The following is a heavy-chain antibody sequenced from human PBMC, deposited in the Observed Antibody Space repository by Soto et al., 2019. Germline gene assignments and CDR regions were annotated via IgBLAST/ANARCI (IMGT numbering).Heavy chain of an antibody. J-gene: IGHJ4*02. CDR1: GFTFSSYS. D-gene: IGHD3-3*01. V-gene: IGHV3-48*01. CDR3: ARGAGVVRTYYFDY. Sequence: EVKLVESGGGLVQPGGSLRLSCAASGFTFSSYSMNWVRQAPGKGLEWVSYISSSSSTIYYADSVKGRFTISRDNAKNSLYLQMNSLRAEDTAVYYCARGAGVVRTYYFDYWGQGTLVTVSS. CDR2: ISSSSSTI.